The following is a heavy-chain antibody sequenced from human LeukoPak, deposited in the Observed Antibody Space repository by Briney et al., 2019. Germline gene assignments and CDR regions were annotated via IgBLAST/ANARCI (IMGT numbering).Heavy chain of an antibody. CDR2: ISYDGSNK. D-gene: IGHD3-22*01. Sequence: GGSLRLSCAASGFTFSSYGMHWVRQAPGKGLEWVAVISYDGSNKYYADSVKGRFTISRDNSKNTLYLQMNSLRAEDTAVYYCAKSPLLYYYDSSGYYPDYWGQGTLVTVSS. CDR3: AKSPLLYYYDSSGYYPDY. V-gene: IGHV3-30*18. CDR1: GFTFSSYG. J-gene: IGHJ4*02.